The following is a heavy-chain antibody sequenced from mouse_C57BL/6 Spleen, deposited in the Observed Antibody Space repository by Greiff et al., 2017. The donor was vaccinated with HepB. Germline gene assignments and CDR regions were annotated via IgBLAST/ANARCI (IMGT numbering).Heavy chain of an antibody. CDR1: GYAFSSSW. J-gene: IGHJ2*01. CDR2: IYPGDGDT. V-gene: IGHV1-82*01. CDR3: APYDYDY. D-gene: IGHD2-4*01. Sequence: VQLQQSGPELVKPGASVKISCKASGYAFSSSWMNWVKQRPGKGLEWIGRIYPGDGDTNYNGKFKGKATLTADKSSSTAYMQLSSLTSEDSAVYFCAPYDYDYWGQGTTLTVSS.